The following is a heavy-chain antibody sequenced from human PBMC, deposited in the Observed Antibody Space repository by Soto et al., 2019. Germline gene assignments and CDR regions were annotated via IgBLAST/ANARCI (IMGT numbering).Heavy chain of an antibody. J-gene: IGHJ4*02. V-gene: IGHV3-7*05. CDR3: ARSVAGLDF. D-gene: IGHD6-19*01. CDR2: TNDAGSDK. CDR1: GFAFSNYW. Sequence: GGSLRLSCAASGFAFSNYWMAWIRQAPGKGLEWVANTNDAGSDKYYLDSVKVRFTISRDNSKNSLYLQMDSLRVEDTAIYYCARSVAGLDFWGQGTLVTVSS.